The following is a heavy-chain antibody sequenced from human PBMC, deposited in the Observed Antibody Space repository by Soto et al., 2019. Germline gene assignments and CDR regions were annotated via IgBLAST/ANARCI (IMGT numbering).Heavy chain of an antibody. CDR1: GFNFSSYG. V-gene: IGHV3-33*01. J-gene: IGHJ6*03. CDR2: IWYDGSNK. CDR3: ARDRRRYYYYMDV. Sequence: GGSLRLSCAASGFNFSSYGMHCVRQAPGKGLEWVAVIWYDGSNKYYTDSVKGRFTISRDNSKNTLYLQMNSLRAEDTAVYYCARDRRRYYYYMDVWGKGTTVTVSS.